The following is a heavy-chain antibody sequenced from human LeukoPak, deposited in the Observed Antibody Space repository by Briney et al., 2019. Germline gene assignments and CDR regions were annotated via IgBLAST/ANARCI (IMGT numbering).Heavy chain of an antibody. CDR2: IHAGNDNT. D-gene: IGHD6-6*01. CDR1: GYTFTNYA. Sequence: GASVKVSCKASGYTFTNYAIHWVRQAPGQRLEWMGWIHAGNDNTKYSQKFQGRVTITRDTSASTAYMELSSLRSEDTAVYYCARDKDSSSLRVAFDIWGQGTMVTVSS. CDR3: ARDKDSSSLRVAFDI. J-gene: IGHJ3*02. V-gene: IGHV1-3*01.